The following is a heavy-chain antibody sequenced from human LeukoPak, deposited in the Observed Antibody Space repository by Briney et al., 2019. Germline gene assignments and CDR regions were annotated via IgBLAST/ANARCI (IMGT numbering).Heavy chain of an antibody. J-gene: IGHJ4*02. CDR3: TRDVRDEYTSGWYPIGY. CDR1: GFTFSSYS. CDR2: ISSGGRYV. V-gene: IGHV3-21*01. D-gene: IGHD6-19*01. Sequence: GGSLRLSCAASGFTFSSYSMNWVRQAPGKGLEWVSSISSGGRYVYYADSVKGRFTISRDNAKNSLYLQMNSLRGEDTAVYYCTRDVRDEYTSGWYPIGYWGQGTLVTVSS.